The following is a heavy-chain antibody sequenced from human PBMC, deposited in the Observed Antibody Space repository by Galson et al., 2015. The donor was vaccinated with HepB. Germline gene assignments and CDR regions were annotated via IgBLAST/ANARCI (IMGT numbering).Heavy chain of an antibody. D-gene: IGHD3/OR15-3a*01. Sequence: SLRLSCATSGFALNSYSVNWIRQAPGKGLEWVVSISSSSSYIHYVDSVKGRFTISRDNAKNSMDLQMNGLREDDTAVYFCVRGLYEFWGGYYGNDAFDFWGQGTMVTVSS. CDR3: VRGLYEFWGGYYGNDAFDF. V-gene: IGHV3-21*06. J-gene: IGHJ3*01. CDR1: GFALNSYS. CDR2: ISSSSSYI.